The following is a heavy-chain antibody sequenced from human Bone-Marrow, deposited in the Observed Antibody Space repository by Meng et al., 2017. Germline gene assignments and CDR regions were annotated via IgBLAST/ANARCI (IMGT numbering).Heavy chain of an antibody. D-gene: IGHD3-22*01. CDR3: ARFDSSGYYYVDAFDI. Sequence: GSLRLSCTVSGGSISSYYWSWIRQPPGKGLEWIGRIYTSGSTNYNPSLKSRVTISVDTSKNQFSLKLSSVTAADTAVYYCARFDSSGYYYVDAFDIWGQGTMVTVSS. CDR2: IYTSGST. J-gene: IGHJ3*02. CDR1: GGSISSYY. V-gene: IGHV4-4*08.